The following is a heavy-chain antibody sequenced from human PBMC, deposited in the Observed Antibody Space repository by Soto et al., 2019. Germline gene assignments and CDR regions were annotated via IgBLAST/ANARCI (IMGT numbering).Heavy chain of an antibody. Sequence: GGSLRLSCAASGFTFSSYGMHWVRQAPGKGLEWVAVISYDGSNKYYADSVKGRFTISRDNSKNTLYLQMNSLRAEDTAVYYCAKTTTVVTRWGGMDVWGQGTTVTVSS. CDR3: AKTTTVVTRWGGMDV. J-gene: IGHJ6*02. CDR2: ISYDGSNK. V-gene: IGHV3-30*18. CDR1: GFTFSSYG. D-gene: IGHD4-17*01.